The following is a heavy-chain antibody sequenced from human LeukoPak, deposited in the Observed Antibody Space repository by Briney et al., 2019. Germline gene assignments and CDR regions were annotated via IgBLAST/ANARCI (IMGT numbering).Heavy chain of an antibody. Sequence: SETLSLTCTVSGGSISSSSYYWGWIRQPPGKGLEWIGSIYYSGSTYYNPSLKSRVTISVDTSKNQFSLKLSSVTAADTAVYYCARDMSSSWGFDLWGRGTLVTVSS. V-gene: IGHV4-39*07. D-gene: IGHD6-13*01. CDR1: GGSISSSSYY. CDR2: IYYSGST. CDR3: ARDMSSSWGFDL. J-gene: IGHJ2*01.